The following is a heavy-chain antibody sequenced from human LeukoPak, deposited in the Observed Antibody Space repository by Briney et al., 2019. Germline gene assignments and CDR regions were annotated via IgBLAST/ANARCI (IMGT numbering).Heavy chain of an antibody. J-gene: IGHJ6*02. CDR3: ARDRKELAAAGMFYYYYGMDV. V-gene: IGHV4-30-4*01. CDR1: GGSISSGDYY. CDR2: IYYSGST. D-gene: IGHD6-13*01. Sequence: SQTLSLTCTVSGGSISSGDYYWSWIRQPPGKGLEWIGYIYYSGSTYYNPSLKSRVTISVDTSKNQFSLKLSSVTAADTAVYYCARDRKELAAAGMFYYYYGMDVWGQGTTVTVSS.